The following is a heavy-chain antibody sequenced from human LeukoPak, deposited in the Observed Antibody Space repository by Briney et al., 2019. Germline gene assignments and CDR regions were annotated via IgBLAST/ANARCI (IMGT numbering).Heavy chain of an antibody. Sequence: PGGSLRLSCAASGFTFSSYAMSWVRQAPGKGLEWVSAISGRGGSTYYADSVKGRFTISRDNSKNTLYLQMNSLRAEDTAVYYCARHGSYCSSTSCYTRWFDPWGQGTLVTVSS. CDR3: ARHGSYCSSTSCYTRWFDP. CDR2: ISGRGGST. D-gene: IGHD2-2*02. V-gene: IGHV3-23*01. CDR1: GFTFSSYA. J-gene: IGHJ5*02.